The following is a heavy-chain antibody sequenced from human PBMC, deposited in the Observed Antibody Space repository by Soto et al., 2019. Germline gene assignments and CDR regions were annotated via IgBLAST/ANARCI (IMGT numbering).Heavy chain of an antibody. D-gene: IGHD4-4*01. J-gene: IGHJ4*02. CDR2: IDYNGRA. V-gene: IGHV4-59*02. CDR3: ARGPDHSKVGY. CDR1: DGSVTGYC. Sequence: LETLSLTCSVSDGSVTGYCWSWIRQPPGKGLEWIGCIDYNGRAHYNPSLTSRVTMSLDTSNNHFSLKLSSVTTTDTAVYYCARGPDHSKVGYWGQGTLVTVSS.